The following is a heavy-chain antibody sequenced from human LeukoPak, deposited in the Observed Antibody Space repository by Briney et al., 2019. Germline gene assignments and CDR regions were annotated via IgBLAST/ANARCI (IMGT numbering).Heavy chain of an antibody. J-gene: IGHJ4*02. CDR3: VRGGRGSLHDPADF. V-gene: IGHV5-51*01. CDR1: GYRFTKYW. Sequence: GESLKISCKGSGYRFTKYWIGWVRQMPGKGLEWMGIINPGDSDTKYNPSFQGQVTVSVDKSITTAYLQWSSLKASDTPMYYCVRGGRGSLHDPADFWGQGTPGTVSP. CDR2: INPGDSDT. D-gene: IGHD3-16*01.